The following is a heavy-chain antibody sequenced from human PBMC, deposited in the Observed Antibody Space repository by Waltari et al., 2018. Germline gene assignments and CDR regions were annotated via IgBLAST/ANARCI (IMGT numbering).Heavy chain of an antibody. CDR2: ISYDGSNK. CDR1: GFTFSSSA. CDR3: ARVGSPDAFDI. Sequence: QVQLVESGGGVVQPGRSLRLSCAASGFTFSSSAMHCVRQAPGKGLEWVAVISYDGSNKYYADSVKGRFTNSRDNSKNTLYLQMNSLRAEDTAVYYCARVGSPDAFDIWGQGTMVTVSS. J-gene: IGHJ3*02. V-gene: IGHV3-30*01. D-gene: IGHD6-19*01.